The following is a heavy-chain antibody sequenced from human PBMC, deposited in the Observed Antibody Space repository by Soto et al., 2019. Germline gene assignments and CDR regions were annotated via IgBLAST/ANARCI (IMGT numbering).Heavy chain of an antibody. D-gene: IGHD2-15*01. CDR2: ISSSGYI. J-gene: IGHJ6*02. CDR3: ARDCSGGSCYPGMDV. V-gene: IGHV3-21*01. Sequence: GGSLRLSCAASGFNFNSYTINWVRQAPGKRLEWLSSISSSGYIFSTDSVRGRFTISRDNAKNSVYLQITSLRAEDTAVYFCARDCSGGSCYPGMDVCGQGTTVTVTS. CDR1: GFNFNSYT.